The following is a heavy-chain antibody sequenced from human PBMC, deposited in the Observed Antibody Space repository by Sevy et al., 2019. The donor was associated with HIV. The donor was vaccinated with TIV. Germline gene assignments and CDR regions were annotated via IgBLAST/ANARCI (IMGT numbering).Heavy chain of an antibody. D-gene: IGHD6-19*01. CDR1: GFNFSNYV. J-gene: IGHJ6*02. CDR3: ARSILAVAGSYGMDV. V-gene: IGHV3-30*03. CDR2: ISSYGNEA. Sequence: GGSLRLSCATSGFNFSNYVLHWVRQAPGKGLEWVTFISSYGNEADYVDSVKGRFTISRDDSKNTLYRQMNSLRPEDTAVYYCARSILAVAGSYGMDVWGQGTTVTVSS.